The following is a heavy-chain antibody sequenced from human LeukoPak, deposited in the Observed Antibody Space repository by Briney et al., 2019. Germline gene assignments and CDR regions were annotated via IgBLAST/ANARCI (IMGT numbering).Heavy chain of an antibody. Sequence: SETLSLTCTVSGGSISSYYWSWLRQPAGKGLEWIGRIYSSGSTNYNPSLKSRVTMSVDTSKNQLSLKLSSAPAADTAVYYCARLGPVGVHFDYWGQGTLVTVSS. CDR2: IYSSGST. D-gene: IGHD2-8*01. J-gene: IGHJ4*02. CDR3: ARLGPVGVHFDY. CDR1: GGSISSYY. V-gene: IGHV4-4*07.